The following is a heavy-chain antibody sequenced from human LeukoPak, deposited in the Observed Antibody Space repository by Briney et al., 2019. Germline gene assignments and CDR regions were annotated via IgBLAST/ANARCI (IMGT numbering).Heavy chain of an antibody. CDR2: IYYSGST. J-gene: IGHJ4*02. V-gene: IGHV4-59*01. CDR1: GGSISSYY. CDR3: ARVGNYYDSSGFPDY. D-gene: IGHD3-22*01. Sequence: PSETLSLTCTVSGGSISSYYWSWLRQPPGKGLEWIGYIYYSGSTNYNPSLKSRVTISVDTSKNQFSLKLSSVTAADTAVYYCARVGNYYDSSGFPDYGGQGTLVTVSS.